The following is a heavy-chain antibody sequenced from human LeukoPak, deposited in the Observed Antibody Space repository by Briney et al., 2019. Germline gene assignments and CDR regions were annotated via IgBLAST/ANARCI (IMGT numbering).Heavy chain of an antibody. D-gene: IGHD2-21*01. CDR3: ASLGYWGGEDCYPVS. CDR2: IYRSGNT. V-gene: IGHV4-4*02. Sequence: SGTLSLTCDVSGGSMYTRNWWSWIRQSQTPGKGLEWIGEIYRSGNTNYNPSLKSRVTISVDKSKNQFSLRLTSVTAADTAMYYWASLGYWGGEDCYPVSWGPGSLVTVSS. CDR1: GGSMYTRNW. J-gene: IGHJ5*02.